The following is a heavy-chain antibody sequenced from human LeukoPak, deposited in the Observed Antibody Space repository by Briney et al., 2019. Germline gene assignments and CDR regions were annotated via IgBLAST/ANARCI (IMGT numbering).Heavy chain of an antibody. V-gene: IGHV4-30-4*01. CDR2: IYYSGST. CDR3: ARALVVISGDAFDI. CDR1: GGSISSSDYY. J-gene: IGHJ3*02. Sequence: PSQTLSLTCTVSGGSISSSDYYWIWIRQPPGKGLEWIGYIYYSGSTYYNPSLKSRVTISVDTSKNQFSLKLSSVTAADTAVYYCARALVVISGDAFDIWGQGTMVTVSS. D-gene: IGHD3-22*01.